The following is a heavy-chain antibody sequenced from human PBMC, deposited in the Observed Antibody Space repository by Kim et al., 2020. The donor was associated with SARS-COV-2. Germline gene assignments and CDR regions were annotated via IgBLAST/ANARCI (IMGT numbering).Heavy chain of an antibody. D-gene: IGHD4-17*01. J-gene: IGHJ5*01. Sequence: GGSLRLSCAASGFTFSRYAMTWVRQAPGKGLEWVSAISGSGGRVYYLDSVKGRFTISRDNSKNTLYLQMNSLRAEDTAIYYCAKDSGNDYGDQLDSWGQGTLVTVSS. V-gene: IGHV3-23*01. CDR1: GFTFSRYA. CDR2: ISGSGGRV. CDR3: AKDSGNDYGDQLDS.